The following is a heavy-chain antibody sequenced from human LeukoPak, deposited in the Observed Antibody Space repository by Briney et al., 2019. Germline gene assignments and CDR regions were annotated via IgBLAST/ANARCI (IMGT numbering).Heavy chain of an antibody. V-gene: IGHV3-74*01. D-gene: IGHD3-16*02. CDR2: INSDGSST. J-gene: IGHJ4*02. Sequence: GSLRLSCAASGFTFSSYWMHWVRQAPGKGLVWVSRINSDGSSTSYADSVKGRFTISRDNAKNTLYLQMNSLRAEDTAVYYCARVILGSRDFDYWGQGTLVTVSS. CDR1: GFTFSSYW. CDR3: ARVILGSRDFDY.